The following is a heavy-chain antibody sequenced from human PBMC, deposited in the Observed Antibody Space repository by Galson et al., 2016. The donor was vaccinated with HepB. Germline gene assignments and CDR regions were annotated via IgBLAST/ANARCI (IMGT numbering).Heavy chain of an antibody. J-gene: IGHJ2*01. D-gene: IGHD3-3*01. V-gene: IGHV3-23*01. Sequence: SLRLSCAASGFTFRTYWMHWVRQSPGKGLEWVSAMSDSGGSTYYADSVKGRFTISRDNSKNTLYLQMNSLGAEDTAVYYCASLRFKGFDLWGRGTLVTVSS. CDR2: MSDSGGST. CDR3: ASLRFKGFDL. CDR1: GFTFRTYW.